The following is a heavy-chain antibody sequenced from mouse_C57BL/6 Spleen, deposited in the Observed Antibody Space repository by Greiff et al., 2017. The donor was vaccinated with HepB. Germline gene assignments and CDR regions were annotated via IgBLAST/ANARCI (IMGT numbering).Heavy chain of an antibody. J-gene: IGHJ1*03. CDR2: IHPNSGST. Sequence: QVQLKQPGAELVKPGASVKLSCKASGYTFTSYWMHWVKQSPGQGLEWIGMIHPNSGSTNYNEKFKSKATLTVDKSSSTAYMQLSSLTSEDSAVYYCARYGSSYWYFDVWGTGTTVTVSS. D-gene: IGHD1-1*01. V-gene: IGHV1-64*01. CDR1: GYTFTSYW. CDR3: ARYGSSYWYFDV.